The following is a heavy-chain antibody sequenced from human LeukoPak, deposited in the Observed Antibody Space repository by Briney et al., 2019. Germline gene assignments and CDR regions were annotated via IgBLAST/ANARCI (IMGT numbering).Heavy chain of an antibody. J-gene: IGHJ4*02. CDR2: INEDESQK. V-gene: IGHV3-7*01. Sequence: GGSLRLSCAASGFTFSGFWRKWVRQAPGKGLEWVANINEDESQKYYVDSVKGRFTISRDNAKNSLDLQMNSLRAEDTAVYYCARGHHTRGVYDYWGQGTLVTVSS. CDR1: GFTFSGFW. CDR3: ARGHHTRGVYDY. D-gene: IGHD3-10*01.